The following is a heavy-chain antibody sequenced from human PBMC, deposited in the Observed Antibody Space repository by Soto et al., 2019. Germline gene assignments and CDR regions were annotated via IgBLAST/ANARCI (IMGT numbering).Heavy chain of an antibody. V-gene: IGHV3-23*01. D-gene: IGHD2-2*02. Sequence: EVQLLESGGGFVQPGGSLRLSCAASGFTFSSYAMSWVRQAPGKGLEWVSDISGSGGRTYYADSVKGRFTISRDNSKNTLFLQMNSLRAEDTALYFCAKDGTTAGIHYYGMDVWGQGTTVTVSS. CDR3: AKDGTTAGIHYYGMDV. J-gene: IGHJ6*02. CDR1: GFTFSSYA. CDR2: ISGSGGRT.